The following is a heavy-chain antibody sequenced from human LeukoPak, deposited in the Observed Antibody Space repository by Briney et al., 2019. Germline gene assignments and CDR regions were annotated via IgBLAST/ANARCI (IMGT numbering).Heavy chain of an antibody. V-gene: IGHV4-59*12. D-gene: IGHD2-2*01. Sequence: PSETLSLTCTVSGGSISSYYWSWIRQPPGKGLEWIGYIYYSGSTNYNPSLKSRVTISVDTSKNQFSLKLSSVTAADTAVYYCARERYCSSTSCKGGDYFDYWGQGTLVTVSS. J-gene: IGHJ4*02. CDR3: ARERYCSSTSCKGGDYFDY. CDR2: IYYSGST. CDR1: GGSISSYY.